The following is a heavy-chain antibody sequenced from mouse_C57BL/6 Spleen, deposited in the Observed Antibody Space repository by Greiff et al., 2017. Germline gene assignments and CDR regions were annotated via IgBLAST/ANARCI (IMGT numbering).Heavy chain of an antibody. CDR1: GFTFSSYG. J-gene: IGHJ4*01. D-gene: IGHD1-1*01. CDR2: ISSGGSYT. Sequence: EVKLMESGGDLVKPGGSLKLSCAASGFTFSSYGMSWVRQTPDKRLEWVATISSGGSYTYYPDSVKGRFTISRDNAKNTLYLQMSSLKSEDTAMYYCARNGGEAMDYWGQGTSVTVSS. CDR3: ARNGGEAMDY. V-gene: IGHV5-6*01.